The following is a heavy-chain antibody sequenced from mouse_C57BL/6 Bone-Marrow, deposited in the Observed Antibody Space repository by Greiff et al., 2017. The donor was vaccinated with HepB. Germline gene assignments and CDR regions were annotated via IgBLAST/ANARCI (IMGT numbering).Heavy chain of an antibody. J-gene: IGHJ3*01. CDR1: GYTFTDYY. V-gene: IGHV1-26*01. CDR2: INPNNGGT. CDR3: CADAYGGCAY. Sequence: VQLQQSGPELVKPGASVKISCKASGYTFTDYYMNWVKQSHGKSLEWIGDINPNNGGTSYNQKFKGKATLTVDKSTMTAYIGSRSQTAEASAVYCCCADAYGGCAYWGKGTLVTVSA. D-gene: IGHD1-2*01.